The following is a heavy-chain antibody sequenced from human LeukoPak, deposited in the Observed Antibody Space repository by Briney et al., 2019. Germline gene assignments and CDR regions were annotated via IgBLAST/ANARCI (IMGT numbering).Heavy chain of an antibody. J-gene: IGHJ6*03. V-gene: IGHV4-59*01. CDR2: IYYSGST. CDR1: GGSISSYY. Sequence: SETLSLTCTVSGGSISSYYWSWIRQPPGKGLEWIGYIYYSGSTNYNPSLKSRVTISVDTSKNQFSLKLSSVTAADTAVYYCTRAMVRVVVYYYYYMDVWGKGTTVTISS. CDR3: TRAMVRVVVYYYYYMDV. D-gene: IGHD3-10*01.